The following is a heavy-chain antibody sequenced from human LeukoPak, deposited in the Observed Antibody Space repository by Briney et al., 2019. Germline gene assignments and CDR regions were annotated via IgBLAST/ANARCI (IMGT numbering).Heavy chain of an antibody. J-gene: IGHJ4*02. D-gene: IGHD3-22*01. CDR1: GFTFNNYG. Sequence: GGSLRLSCAASGFTFNNYGMHWVRQAPGKGLEWVAAIWYDGSNKYYADSVKGRFTISRDNSKNTLYLQMNSLRAEDTALYYCARGQEYYYDSSAYSKFDYWGQGTLVTVSS. V-gene: IGHV3-33*01. CDR2: IWYDGSNK. CDR3: ARGQEYYYDSSAYSKFDY.